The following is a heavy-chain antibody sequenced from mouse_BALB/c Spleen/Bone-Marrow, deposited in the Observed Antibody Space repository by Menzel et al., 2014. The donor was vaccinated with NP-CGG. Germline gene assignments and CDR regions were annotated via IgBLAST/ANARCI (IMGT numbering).Heavy chain of an antibody. Sequence: GGGXVKLGGSLKLSCAASGFTFSSYYMSWVRQTPEKRLELVAAINRDGGITFYPDTVKGRFTISRGNANNTLYLQVSSLKSEDTALYXXXRXXLRWSYFDXW. CDR2: INRDGGIT. CDR1: GFTFSSYY. D-gene: IGHD1-1*01. CDR3: XRXXLRWSYFDX. J-gene: IGHJ2*01. V-gene: IGHV5-6-2*01.